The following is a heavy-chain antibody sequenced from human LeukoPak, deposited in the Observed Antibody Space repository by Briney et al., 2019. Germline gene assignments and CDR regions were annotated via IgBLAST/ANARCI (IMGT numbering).Heavy chain of an antibody. Sequence: ASVKVSCKASGYTFTSYGISWVRQAPGQGLEWMGWISAYNGNTNYAQKLQGRVTMTTDTSTSTAYMELRSLRSDDTAVYYCARDRDKNIVVVPPAYDYWGQGTLVTVSS. D-gene: IGHD2-2*01. J-gene: IGHJ4*02. CDR2: ISAYNGNT. CDR3: ARDRDKNIVVVPPAYDY. CDR1: GYTFTSYG. V-gene: IGHV1-18*01.